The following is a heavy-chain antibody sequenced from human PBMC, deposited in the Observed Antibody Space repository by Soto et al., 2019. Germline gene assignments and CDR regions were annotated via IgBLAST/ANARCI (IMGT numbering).Heavy chain of an antibody. CDR1: GFTFNNYA. CDR3: AKGGAASNKYYMDV. D-gene: IGHD6-25*01. J-gene: IGHJ6*03. Sequence: PGGSLRLSCAASGFTFNNYAMSWVRQAPGKGLEWVSTIRGSGDGTYYADSVKGRFTISRDNSKNTLSLQMNSLRAEDTAVYYCAKGGAASNKYYMDVWGKGTTVTVSS. CDR2: IRGSGDGT. V-gene: IGHV3-23*01.